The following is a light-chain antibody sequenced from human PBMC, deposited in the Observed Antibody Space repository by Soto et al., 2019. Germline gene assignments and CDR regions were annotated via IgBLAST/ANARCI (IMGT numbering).Light chain of an antibody. V-gene: IGKV3-20*01. J-gene: IGKJ1*01. CDR3: QQYDSSPRT. CDR2: GAS. Sequence: EIVLTQSPGTLSLSPGERATLSCRASQSVSSSYLAWYQQKPGQAPRLLIYGASSRATGIPDRFSGSGSGTDFTLSISGLEPEDFAVYYCQQYDSSPRTFGRGTKVEIK. CDR1: QSVSSSY.